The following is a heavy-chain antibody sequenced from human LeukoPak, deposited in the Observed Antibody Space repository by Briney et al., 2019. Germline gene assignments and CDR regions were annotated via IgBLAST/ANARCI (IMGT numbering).Heavy chain of an antibody. CDR2: IIPIFGTA. D-gene: IGHD1-26*01. CDR1: GGTFSSYA. V-gene: IGHV1-69*13. Sequence: ASVKVSCKASGGTFSSYAISWVRQAPGQGLEWMGGIIPIFGTANYAQKFQGRVTITADESTSTAYMELSSLRSEDTAVYYCARDPIGGSYLNWFDPWGQGTLVTVSS. J-gene: IGHJ5*02. CDR3: ARDPIGGSYLNWFDP.